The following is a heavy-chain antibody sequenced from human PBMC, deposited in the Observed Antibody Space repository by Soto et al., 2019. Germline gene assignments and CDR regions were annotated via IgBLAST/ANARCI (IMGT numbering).Heavy chain of an antibody. V-gene: IGHV4-38-2*02. Sequence: SETLSLTCAVSGYSISSGYYWGWIRQPPGKGLEWIGSLYHSGSTYYNQSVKSRVTISVDTSKNPFSLKLSSVTAADTAVYYCARDGRGYYYDSSGYYSTDAFDIWGQGTMVTVSS. CDR2: LYHSGST. J-gene: IGHJ3*02. CDR3: ARDGRGYYYDSSGYYSTDAFDI. D-gene: IGHD3-22*01. CDR1: GYSISSGYY.